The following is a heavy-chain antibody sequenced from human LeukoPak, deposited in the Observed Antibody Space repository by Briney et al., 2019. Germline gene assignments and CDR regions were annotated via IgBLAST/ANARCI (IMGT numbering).Heavy chain of an antibody. CDR2: IYNSGST. V-gene: IGHV4-38-2*02. CDR1: GYSISSGYF. D-gene: IGHD6-13*01. CDR3: ARGSGGYSSSWYGTKIDY. Sequence: SETLSLTCTVSGYSISSGYFWGWIRQPPGKGLEWIGTIYNSGSTYYNASLESRVTISADTSKNQFSLKLSSVTAADTAVYYCARGSGGYSSSWYGTKIDYWGQGTLVTVSS. J-gene: IGHJ4*02.